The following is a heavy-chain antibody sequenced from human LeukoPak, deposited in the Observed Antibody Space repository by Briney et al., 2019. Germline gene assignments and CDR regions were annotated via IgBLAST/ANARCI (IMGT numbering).Heavy chain of an antibody. CDR3: AKRSSYSFDY. V-gene: IGHV3-23*01. D-gene: IGHD3-10*01. CDR1: GSTFSTYG. J-gene: IGHJ4*02. CDR2: IVGGGGSS. Sequence: GGSLRLSCAASGSTFSTYGMSWVRQAPGKGLEWVSAIVGGGGSSYYTDSVKGRFTISRDNSKNTLYLQMNNLRAEDTDIYYCAKRSSYSFDYWGQGTLVTVSS.